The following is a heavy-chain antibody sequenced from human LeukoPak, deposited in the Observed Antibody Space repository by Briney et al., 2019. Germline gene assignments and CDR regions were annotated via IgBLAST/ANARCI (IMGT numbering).Heavy chain of an antibody. Sequence: ASVKVSCKASGYTFTSYYMHWVRRAPGQGLEWMGWINPNSGGTNYAQKFQGRVTMTRDTSISTAYMELSRLRSDDTAVYYCARDRVRGYSYGRYYYYYGMDVWGQGTTVTVSS. CDR1: GYTFTSYY. V-gene: IGHV1-2*02. D-gene: IGHD5-18*01. CDR2: INPNSGGT. CDR3: ARDRVRGYSYGRYYYYYGMDV. J-gene: IGHJ6*02.